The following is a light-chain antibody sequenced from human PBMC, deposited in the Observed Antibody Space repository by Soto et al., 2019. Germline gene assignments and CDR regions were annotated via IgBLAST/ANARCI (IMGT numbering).Light chain of an antibody. J-gene: IGKJ4*01. CDR2: GAS. CDR3: LQRSIWPLT. V-gene: IGKV3D-20*02. CDR1: QRVSSNY. Sequence: VAVSLYTGERATLSCRASQRVSSNYLAWYQQKPGQAPRLLMFGASSRATGIPDRFSGSGSGTDFTLTISRLEPEDFGVYYCLQRSIWPLTFGGVTKVDIK.